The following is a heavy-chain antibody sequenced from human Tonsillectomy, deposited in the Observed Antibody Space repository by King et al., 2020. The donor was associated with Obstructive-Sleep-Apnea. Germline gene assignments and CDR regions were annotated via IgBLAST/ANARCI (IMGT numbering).Heavy chain of an antibody. D-gene: IGHD1-7*01. CDR2: ISGYNDNT. CDR3: AGEDYNKNWHTEHWFDS. Sequence: QLVQSGAEVKKPGASVKVSCKASGYTFSRNGISWVRQAPGQGLEWMGWISGYNDNTNYAQKFQGRVTMTTDTSTSTVFMELRTLQSEHTAVYYCAGEDYNKNWHTEHWFDSWGQGTLVTVSS. V-gene: IGHV1-18*01. J-gene: IGHJ5*01. CDR1: GYTFSRNG.